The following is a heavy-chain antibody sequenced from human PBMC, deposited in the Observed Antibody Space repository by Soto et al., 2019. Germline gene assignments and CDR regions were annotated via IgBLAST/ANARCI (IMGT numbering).Heavy chain of an antibody. J-gene: IGHJ6*02. V-gene: IGHV4-30-4*01. Sequence: QVQLRESGPGLVMPSQTLSLTCTVSGDSISSGNKYWSWIRQPPGKGLEWIGYIFSSGTTYYNPYNKSRLSMSLDASQNQFPLKLNSLTDADTAVYFCARVPSPFDYYYAMDVWGQGTTVTVSS. CDR3: ARVPSPFDYYYAMDV. CDR2: IFSSGTT. CDR1: GDSISSGNKY. D-gene: IGHD3-16*01.